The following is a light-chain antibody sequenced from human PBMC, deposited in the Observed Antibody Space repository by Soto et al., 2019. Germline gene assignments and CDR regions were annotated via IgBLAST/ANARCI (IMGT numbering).Light chain of an antibody. Sequence: QSVLAQGASVSGSPGQSITISCTGAIIDVGGYDYVSWSQQQRAKAPKLSVYEVSNRPSGVSNRFSASKSGNTASLTISGLQAEDEADYYCSSYTSSSTLVFGNGTKVTVL. CDR1: IIDVGGYDY. V-gene: IGLV2-14*01. CDR3: SSYTSSSTLV. J-gene: IGLJ1*01. CDR2: EVS.